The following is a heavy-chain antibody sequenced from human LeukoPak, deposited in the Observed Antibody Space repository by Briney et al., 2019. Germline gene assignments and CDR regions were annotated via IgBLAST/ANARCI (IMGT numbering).Heavy chain of an antibody. CDR3: ARDQAAAGILFGYYYYYYMDV. D-gene: IGHD6-13*01. CDR2: IYSGGST. CDR1: GFTVXSNY. V-gene: IGHV3-66*01. Sequence: GFTVXSNYMSWVRQAPGKGLEWVSIIYSGGSTYYADSVKGRFTISRDNSKNTLYLQMNSLRAEDTAVYYCARDQAAAGILFGYYYYYYMDVWGKGTTVTVSS. J-gene: IGHJ6*03.